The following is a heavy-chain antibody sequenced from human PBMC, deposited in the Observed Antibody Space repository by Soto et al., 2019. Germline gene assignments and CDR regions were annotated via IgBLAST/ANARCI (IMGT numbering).Heavy chain of an antibody. CDR2: VSHDGRNT. V-gene: IGHV3-30*18. J-gene: IGHJ4*02. CDR3: SKGGRQWLVTSDFNY. D-gene: IGHD6-19*01. Sequence: VQLVESGGGVVQPGRSLRLSCAASGFTFSDYAMHWVRQAPGQGLEWVAVVSHDGRNTHYADSVKGRFTISRDSSKNTVSLEMTSLRAEDTAVYYCSKGGRQWLVTSDFNYWGQGAQVTVSS. CDR1: GFTFSDYA.